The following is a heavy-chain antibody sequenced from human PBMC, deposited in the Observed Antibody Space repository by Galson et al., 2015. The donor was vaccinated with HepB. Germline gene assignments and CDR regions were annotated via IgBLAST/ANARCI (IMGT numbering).Heavy chain of an antibody. V-gene: IGHV3-20*04. Sequence: SLRLSCAASGFTFDDYGMSWVRQVPGKGLEWVSGIDWKGGSTRFADSVKGRFTISRDNAKNSLYLQMSSLRAEDTAFYYCARETVIYYYGSGSYYSGTGLFDYWGQGTLVTVSS. CDR2: IDWKGGST. CDR3: ARETVIYYYGSGSYYSGTGLFDY. J-gene: IGHJ4*02. CDR1: GFTFDDYG. D-gene: IGHD3-10*01.